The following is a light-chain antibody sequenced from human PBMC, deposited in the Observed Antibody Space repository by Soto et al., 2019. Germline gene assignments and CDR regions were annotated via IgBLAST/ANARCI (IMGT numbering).Light chain of an antibody. CDR2: GVT. V-gene: IGLV2-14*01. J-gene: IGLJ1*01. Sequence: QSALTQPASVSGSPGQSITISCTGTSSDVGGYNYVSWYQQHPGIAPKLLIYGVTNRPSGVSTRFSGSKSGNTASLTISGRQAEDEADYHCSSYNSASTLLYLFGTGTKLTVL. CDR1: SSDVGGYNY. CDR3: SSYNSASTLLYL.